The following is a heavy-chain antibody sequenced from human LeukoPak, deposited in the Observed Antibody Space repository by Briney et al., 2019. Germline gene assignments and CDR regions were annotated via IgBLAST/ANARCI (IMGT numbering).Heavy chain of an antibody. Sequence: ASVKVSCKASGYTFTSYDINWVRQATGQGLEWMGWMNPNSGNTGYAQKFQGRVTMTEDTSTDTAYMELSSLRSEDTAVYYCATAGLGDAFDIWGQGTMVTVSS. J-gene: IGHJ3*02. CDR3: ATAGLGDAFDI. CDR1: GYTFTSYD. CDR2: MNPNSGNT. D-gene: IGHD6-19*01. V-gene: IGHV1-8*01.